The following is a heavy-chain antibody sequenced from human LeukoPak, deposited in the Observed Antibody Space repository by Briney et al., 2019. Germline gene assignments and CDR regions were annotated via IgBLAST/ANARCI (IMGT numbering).Heavy chain of an antibody. CDR2: ISDPYSGSET. CDR3: TTRLRNHFDY. Sequence: GGSLRLSCAASGSTFSSYTMNWVRQALGQGLEWVSTISDPYSGSETHYADSVQGRFTISRDDSQNMVYLQMDSLRAEDTAVYYCTTRLRNHFDYWGQGTQVTVSS. J-gene: IGHJ4*02. V-gene: IGHV3-23*01. CDR1: GSTFSSYT. D-gene: IGHD5-12*01.